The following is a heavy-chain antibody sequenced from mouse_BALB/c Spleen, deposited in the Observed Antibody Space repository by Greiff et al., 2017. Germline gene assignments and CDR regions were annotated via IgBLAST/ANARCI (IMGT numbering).Heavy chain of an antibody. J-gene: IGHJ2*01. D-gene: IGHD2-4*01. CDR2: IYPGNVNT. CDR1: GYTFTSYY. V-gene: IGHV1S56*01. Sequence: VKLQESGPELVKPGASVRISCKASGYTFTSYYIHWVKQRPGQGLEWIGWIYPGNVNTKYNEKFKGKATLTADKSSSTAYMQLSSLTSEDSAVYFCARFVITLDYWGQGTTLTVSS. CDR3: ARFVITLDY.